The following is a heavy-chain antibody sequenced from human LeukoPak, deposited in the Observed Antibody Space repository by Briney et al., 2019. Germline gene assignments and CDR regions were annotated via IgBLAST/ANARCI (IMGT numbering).Heavy chain of an antibody. V-gene: IGHV4-34*01. J-gene: IGHJ6*03. CDR2: INHSGST. CDR1: VGSFSAYY. D-gene: IGHD1-1*01. Sequence: PSETLSLTCAVYVGSFSAYYCSWIRQPPGKGLEWIGEINHSGSTNYNPSLKSRVTISVDTSKIQFSLKLSSVTAADTAVYYCALKNWKDAGSYYYVDVWGKGTTVTVSS. CDR3: ALKNWKDAGSYYYVDV.